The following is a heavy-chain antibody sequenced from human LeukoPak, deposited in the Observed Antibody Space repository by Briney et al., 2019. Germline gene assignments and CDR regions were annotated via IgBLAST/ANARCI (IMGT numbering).Heavy chain of an antibody. J-gene: IGHJ4*02. D-gene: IGHD3-22*01. CDR2: IYYSGST. CDR3: ARGILANYYDSSGYRTDNFDY. CDR1: GGSISSYY. V-gene: IGHV4-59*01. Sequence: SETLSLTCTVSGGSISSYYWSWIRQPAGKGLEWIGYIYYSGSTNYNPSLKSRVTISVDTSKNQFSLKLSSVTAADTAVYYCARGILANYYDSSGYRTDNFDYWGQGTLVTVSS.